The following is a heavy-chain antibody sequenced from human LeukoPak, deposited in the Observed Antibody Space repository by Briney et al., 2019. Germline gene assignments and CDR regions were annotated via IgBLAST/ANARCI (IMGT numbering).Heavy chain of an antibody. J-gene: IGHJ4*02. Sequence: GGSLRLSCAASGFTFSSYSMNWVRQAPGKWLEWVSSISSSSSYIYYADSVKGRFTISRDNAKNSLYLQMNSLRAEDTAVYYCAREWGIAAAESDYWGQGTLVTVSS. CDR2: ISSSSSYI. CDR3: AREWGIAAAESDY. CDR1: GFTFSSYS. V-gene: IGHV3-21*01. D-gene: IGHD6-13*01.